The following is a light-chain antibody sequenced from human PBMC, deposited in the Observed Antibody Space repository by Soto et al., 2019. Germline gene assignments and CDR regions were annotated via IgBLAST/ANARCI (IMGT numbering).Light chain of an antibody. J-gene: IGLJ2*01. Sequence: QLVLTQSPSASASLGASVKLTCTLSSGHSSYVIAWHQQQPEKGPRYLMRLNSDGSHSKGDGIPDRFSGSSSGAQRYLTIPSLQSEDEADYYYQTWGTGIQVFGGGTKLTVL. V-gene: IGLV4-69*01. CDR1: SGHSSYV. CDR3: QTWGTGIQV. CDR2: LNSDGSH.